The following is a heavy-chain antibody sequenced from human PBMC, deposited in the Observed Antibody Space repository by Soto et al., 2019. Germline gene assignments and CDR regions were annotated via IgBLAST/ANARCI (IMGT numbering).Heavy chain of an antibody. CDR1: GFSFSSYW. CDR2: INGDGDYT. V-gene: IGHV3-74*01. CDR3: SRERGGYSSDF. Sequence: EVRLVESGGGLVQPGGSLRLSCAASGFSFSSYWMHWLRQVPGKGLVWVSRINGDGDYTNYADSVKGRFTISRDNAKNTLYLQMNSRRAEDTAVYYCSRERGGYSSDFWGQGTLVNVSS. J-gene: IGHJ4*02. D-gene: IGHD2-15*01.